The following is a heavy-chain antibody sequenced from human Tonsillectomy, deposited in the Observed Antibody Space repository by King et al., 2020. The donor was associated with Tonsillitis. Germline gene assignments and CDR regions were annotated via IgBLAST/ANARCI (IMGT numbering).Heavy chain of an antibody. CDR2: IHHSGIT. CDR3: ARAVWQAPVRGFSVSHPSFYFDY. D-gene: IGHD5/OR15-5a*01. J-gene: IGHJ4*02. Sequence: QLQESGPGLVKPSETLSLTCTVSGYSIASGYYWGWIRQPPGKGLECIGSIHHSGITYYDPSLRSRVTISVDTSKNHFSLKLRSVTAADTAVYYCARAVWQAPVRGFSVSHPSFYFDYWGQGTLVTVSS. V-gene: IGHV4-38-2*02. CDR1: GYSIASGYY.